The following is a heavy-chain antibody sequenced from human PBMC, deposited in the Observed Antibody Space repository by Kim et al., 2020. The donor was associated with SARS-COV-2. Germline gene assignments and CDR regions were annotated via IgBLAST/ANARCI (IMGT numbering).Heavy chain of an antibody. D-gene: IGHD3-9*01. CDR3: ARDYDRDGYKTVDY. V-gene: IGHV3-11*04. J-gene: IGHJ4*02. Sequence: ADSVKGRVTICRDNAKHALYLQMNSLRAVDTAVYYCARDYDRDGYKTVDYWGQGTLVPVSS.